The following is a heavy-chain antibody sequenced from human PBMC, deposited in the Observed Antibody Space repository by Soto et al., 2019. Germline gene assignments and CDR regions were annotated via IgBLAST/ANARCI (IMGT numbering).Heavy chain of an antibody. CDR3: ASFARTSRLSPPDAPNTYSGSYYGGFYFDY. V-gene: IGHV4-39*01. CDR1: GGSISSSSYY. J-gene: IGHJ4*02. CDR2: IYYSGST. Sequence: TSETLSLTCTVSGGSISSSSYYWGWIRQPPGKGLEWIGSIYYSGSTYYNPSLKSRVTISVDTSKNQFSLKLSSVTAADTAVYYCASFARTSRLSPPDAPNTYSGSYYGGFYFDYWGQGTLVTVSS. D-gene: IGHD1-26*01.